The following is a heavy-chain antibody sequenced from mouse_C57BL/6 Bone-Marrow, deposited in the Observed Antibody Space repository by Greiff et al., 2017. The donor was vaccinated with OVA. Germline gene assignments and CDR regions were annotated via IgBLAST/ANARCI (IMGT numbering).Heavy chain of an antibody. D-gene: IGHD4-1*01. CDR3: ARPRGGRELRPPYYAMDY. V-gene: IGHV5-6*01. Sequence: EVQLVESGGDLVKPGGSLKLSCAASGFTFSSYGMSWVRQTPDKRLEWVATISSGGSYTYYPDSVKGRFTISRDNAKNTQYLQMSSLKSEDTAMYYCARPRGGRELRPPYYAMDYWGQGTSVTVSS. J-gene: IGHJ4*01. CDR2: ISSGGSYT. CDR1: GFTFSSYG.